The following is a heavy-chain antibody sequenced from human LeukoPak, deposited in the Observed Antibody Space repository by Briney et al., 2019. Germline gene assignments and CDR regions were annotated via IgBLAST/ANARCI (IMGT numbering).Heavy chain of an antibody. CDR2: INSDATGT. J-gene: IGHJ4*02. Sequence: GGSLRLSCAASGFTFSSYWMHLVRQDPGKGLVWVSRINSDATGTGYADSVKGRFTISRDNAKNTLYLQMNSLRAEDTAVYYCARELGAAAYDWGQGTPVTVSS. CDR1: GFTFSSYW. D-gene: IGHD2-2*01. CDR3: ARELGAAAYD. V-gene: IGHV3-74*01.